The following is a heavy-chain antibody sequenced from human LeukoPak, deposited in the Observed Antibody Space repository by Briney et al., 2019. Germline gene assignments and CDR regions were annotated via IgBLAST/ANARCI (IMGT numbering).Heavy chain of an antibody. Sequence: GASVKVSCKASGYTFTSYGISWVRQAPGQGLEWMGWISAYNGNTNYAQKLQGRVTMTTDTSTSTAYMELRSLRSDDTAVYYCARAWEKRRVVVTLDAFDIWGQGTMVTVSS. CDR2: ISAYNGNT. CDR3: ARAWEKRRVVVTLDAFDI. CDR1: GYTFTSYG. D-gene: IGHD3-22*01. J-gene: IGHJ3*02. V-gene: IGHV1-18*01.